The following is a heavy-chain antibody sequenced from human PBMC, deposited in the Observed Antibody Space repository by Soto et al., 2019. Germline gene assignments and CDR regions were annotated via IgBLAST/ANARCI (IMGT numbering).Heavy chain of an antibody. V-gene: IGHV3-15*01. CDR2: IKSKTDGGTT. CDR3: TTRRTYRSGWYFFDY. J-gene: IGHJ4*02. D-gene: IGHD6-19*01. Sequence: EVQLVESGGGLVKPGGSLRLSCAASGFTFSNAWMSWVRQAPGKGLEWVGRIKSKTDGGTTDYAAPVKGRFTISRDDSKNTLYLQMNSLKTDDTAVYYCTTRRTYRSGWYFFDYWGQGTLVTVSS. CDR1: GFTFSNAW.